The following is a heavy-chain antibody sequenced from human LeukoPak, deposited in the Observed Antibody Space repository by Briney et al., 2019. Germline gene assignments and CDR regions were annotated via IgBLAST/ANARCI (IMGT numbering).Heavy chain of an antibody. J-gene: IGHJ4*02. V-gene: IGHV3-30*04. Sequence: GGSLRLSCAASGFTFSSYAMHWVRQAPGKGLEWVAVISYDGSNKYYADSVKGRFTISRDNSKNTLYLQTNSLRAEDTAVYYCASIPDDFWSGYYALDYWGQGTLVTVSS. D-gene: IGHD3-3*01. CDR3: ASIPDDFWSGYYALDY. CDR2: ISYDGSNK. CDR1: GFTFSSYA.